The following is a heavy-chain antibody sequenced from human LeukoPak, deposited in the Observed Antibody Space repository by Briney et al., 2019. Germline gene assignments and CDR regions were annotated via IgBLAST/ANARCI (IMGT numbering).Heavy chain of an antibody. J-gene: IGHJ4*02. D-gene: IGHD4-17*01. CDR2: IYSGGST. CDR1: GFTVSSNY. V-gene: IGHV3-53*04. Sequence: PGGSLRLSCAASGFTVSSNYMSWVRQAPGKGLEWVSVIYSGGSTYYADSVKGRFTISRHNSKNTLYLQMNSLRAEDTAVYYCARVVDYGDFPYYFDYWGQGTLVTVSS. CDR3: ARVVDYGDFPYYFDY.